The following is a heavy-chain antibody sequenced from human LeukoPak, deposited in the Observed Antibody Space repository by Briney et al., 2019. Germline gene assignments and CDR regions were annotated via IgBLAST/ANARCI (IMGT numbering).Heavy chain of an antibody. Sequence: PGGALRVSCAASGVTFSSYWVSWVRQAPGGGLGWVANIKQDGSEKYYVESVKGRVTISRDNAQNSLYLEKYSLRAVDTALCYCARNQSSPIGSGYSLFDYWGQGTLVTVSS. D-gene: IGHD3-22*01. J-gene: IGHJ4*02. CDR3: ARNQSSPIGSGYSLFDY. CDR1: GVTFSSYW. CDR2: IKQDGSEK. V-gene: IGHV3-7*01.